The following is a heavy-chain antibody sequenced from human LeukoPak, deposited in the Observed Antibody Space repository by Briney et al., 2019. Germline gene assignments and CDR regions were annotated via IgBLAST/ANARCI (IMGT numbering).Heavy chain of an antibody. CDR3: VRLLNDYCSGGSCYSGSIDY. CDR1: GYSFTSYW. V-gene: IGHV5-51*01. CDR2: IYPGDSDT. D-gene: IGHD2-15*01. Sequence: GESLKISCKGSGYSFTSYWIGWVRQMPGKGLEWMGIIYPGDSDTRYSPSFQGQVTISADKSISTAYLQWSSLKASDTAMYYCVRLLNDYCSGGSCYSGSIDYWGQGTLATVSS. J-gene: IGHJ4*02.